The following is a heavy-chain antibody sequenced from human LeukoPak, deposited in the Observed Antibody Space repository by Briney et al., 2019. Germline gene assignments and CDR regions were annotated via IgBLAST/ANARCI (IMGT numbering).Heavy chain of an antibody. CDR3: ATITYYYDSSGYYYLNYFDY. J-gene: IGHJ4*01. CDR1: GYTFTGNY. Sequence: GASVKVSCKSSGYTFTGNYMHWVRQAPGQGLEWMGWINPNSGDTKYAQNFQGRVTMTRDTSITTTYMELSSLRSDDTAVYYCATITYYYDSSGYYYLNYFDYWGQGTLVTVSS. CDR2: INPNSGDT. V-gene: IGHV1-2*02. D-gene: IGHD3-22*01.